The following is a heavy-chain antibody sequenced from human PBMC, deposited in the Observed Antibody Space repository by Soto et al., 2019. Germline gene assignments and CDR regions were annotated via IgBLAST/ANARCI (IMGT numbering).Heavy chain of an antibody. CDR2: IIPIFGTA. J-gene: IGHJ5*02. CDR1: GGTFSSYA. CDR3: ARDYDSSGFSWDEPPP. D-gene: IGHD3-22*01. Sequence: SVKVSCKASGGTFSSYAISWVRQAPGQGLEWMGGIIPIFGTANYAQKFQGRVTITADKSTSTAYMELSSLRSEDTAVYYCARDYDSSGFSWDEPPPWGQGTLVTVSS. V-gene: IGHV1-69*06.